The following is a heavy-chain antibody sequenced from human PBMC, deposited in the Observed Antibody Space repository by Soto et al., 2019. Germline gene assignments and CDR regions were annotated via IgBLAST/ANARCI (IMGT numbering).Heavy chain of an antibody. V-gene: IGHV1-18*01. Sequence: AASVKVSCKASGYTFTSYGISWVRQAPGQGLEWMGWISAYNGNTNYAQKLQGRVTMTTDTSTSTAYMELRSLRSDDTAAYYCARDILWFGELFSIDYWGQGTLVTVSS. CDR1: GYTFTSYG. D-gene: IGHD3-10*01. CDR2: ISAYNGNT. CDR3: ARDILWFGELFSIDY. J-gene: IGHJ4*02.